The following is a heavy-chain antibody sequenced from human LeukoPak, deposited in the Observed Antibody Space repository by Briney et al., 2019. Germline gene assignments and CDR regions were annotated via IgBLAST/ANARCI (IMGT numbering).Heavy chain of an antibody. Sequence: PSETLSLTCAVYGGSFSGYYWSWIRQPPGKGLEWTGEINHSGNINYNPSLKSRVTLSEDTSKNQFSLKLSSVTAADTAVYYCARGKYDSNGYYLDYWGQGTLVTVSS. V-gene: IGHV4-34*01. CDR3: ARGKYDSNGYYLDY. CDR2: INHSGNI. J-gene: IGHJ4*02. D-gene: IGHD3-22*01. CDR1: GGSFSGYY.